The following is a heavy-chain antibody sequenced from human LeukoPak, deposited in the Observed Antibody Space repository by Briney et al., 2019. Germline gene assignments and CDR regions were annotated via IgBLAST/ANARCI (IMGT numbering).Heavy chain of an antibody. CDR1: GGSISSYY. Sequence: PSETLSLTCTVSGGSISSYYWSWIRQPPGKGLEWIGYIYYSGSTNYNPSLKSRVAISVDTSKNQFSLKLSSVTAADTAVYYCARSGYSYDHGGDYWGQGTLVTVSS. D-gene: IGHD5-18*01. V-gene: IGHV4-59*01. CDR2: IYYSGST. CDR3: ARSGYSYDHGGDY. J-gene: IGHJ4*02.